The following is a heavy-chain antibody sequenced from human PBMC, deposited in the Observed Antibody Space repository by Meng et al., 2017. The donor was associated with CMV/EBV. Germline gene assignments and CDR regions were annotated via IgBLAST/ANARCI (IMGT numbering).Heavy chain of an antibody. J-gene: IGHJ4*02. Sequence: ASVKVSCKASGGTFSSYTISWVRQAPGQGLEWMGWISAYNGNTNYAQKLQGRVTMTTDTSTSTAYLELRSLRSDDTAVYYCAVGGQQLVNFDYWGQGTLVTVSS. V-gene: IGHV1-18*01. D-gene: IGHD6-13*01. CDR2: ISAYNGNT. CDR1: GGTFSSYT. CDR3: AVGGQQLVNFDY.